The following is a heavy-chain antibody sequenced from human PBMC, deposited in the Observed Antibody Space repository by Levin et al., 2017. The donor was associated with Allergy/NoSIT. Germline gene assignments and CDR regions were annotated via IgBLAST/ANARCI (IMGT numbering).Heavy chain of an antibody. CDR3: ARNIVPAVDYIWFDP. V-gene: IGHV4-59*01. D-gene: IGHD2-2*01. CDR1: GGSISSYY. CDR2: IYYSGST. J-gene: IGHJ5*02. Sequence: SETLSLTCTVSGGSISSYYWSWIRQPPGKGLEWIGYIYYSGSTNYNPSLKSRVTISVDTSKNQFSLKLSSVTAADTAVYYCARNIVPAVDYIWFDPWGQGTLVTVSS.